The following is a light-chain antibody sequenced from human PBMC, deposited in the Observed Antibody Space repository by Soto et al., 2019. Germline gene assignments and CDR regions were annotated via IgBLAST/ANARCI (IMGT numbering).Light chain of an antibody. CDR1: IIDVGAYNY. V-gene: IGLV2-14*01. Sequence: QSALTQPASVSGSPGQSITISCTGTIIDVGAYNYVSWYQRHPGKAPKLMIYDVSNRPSGVSDRFSGSKSGNTASLTISGLQAEDEADYYCSSYSISTTYVFGTGTKLTVL. CDR2: DVS. CDR3: SSYSISTTYV. J-gene: IGLJ1*01.